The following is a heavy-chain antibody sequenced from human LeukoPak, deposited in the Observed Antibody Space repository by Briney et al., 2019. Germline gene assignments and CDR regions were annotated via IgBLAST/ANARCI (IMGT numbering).Heavy chain of an antibody. CDR2: IDPDDSGS. V-gene: IGHV3-74*01. J-gene: IGHJ3*01. CDR1: GFTFSNAW. Sequence: GGSLRLSCAASGFTFSNAWMSWVRQAPGEGLVWVSRIDPDDSGSSYADSVKGRFTISRDNAKNTLWLQMNSLRADDTAVYYCAGVRAGANRAFDVWGQGTVVAVSS. CDR3: AGVRAGANRAFDV. D-gene: IGHD4/OR15-4a*01.